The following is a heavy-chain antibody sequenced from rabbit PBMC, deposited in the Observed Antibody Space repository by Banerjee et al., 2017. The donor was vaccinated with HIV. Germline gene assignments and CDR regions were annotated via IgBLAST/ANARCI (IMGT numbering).Heavy chain of an antibody. Sequence: QEQLEESGGDLVKPEGSLTLTCTASGFTLSNSYWICWVRQAPGKGLEWIGCIGVDSGSTHDASWAKGRFTISKTSSTTVTLQMTSLTAADTATYFCTREGDLWGQGTLVTVS. V-gene: IGHV1S45*01. J-gene: IGHJ3*01. CDR3: TREGDL. CDR2: IGVDSGST. CDR1: GFTLSNSYW.